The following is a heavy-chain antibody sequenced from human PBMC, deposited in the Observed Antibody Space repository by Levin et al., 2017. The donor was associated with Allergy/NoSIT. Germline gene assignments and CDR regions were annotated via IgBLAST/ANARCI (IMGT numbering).Heavy chain of an antibody. Sequence: GGSLRLSCAASGFTFSNYGMHWVRQAPGKGLEWVAAISNDGTNKYYADSVKGRFTISRDNSRHTLYLQMNSLRAEDTAVFYCAKDSASCSSTSATYGMEVWGQGTSVTVS. CDR2: ISNDGTNK. D-gene: IGHD2-2*01. V-gene: IGHV3-30*18. CDR3: AKDSASCSSTSATYGMEV. J-gene: IGHJ6*02. CDR1: GFTFSNYG.